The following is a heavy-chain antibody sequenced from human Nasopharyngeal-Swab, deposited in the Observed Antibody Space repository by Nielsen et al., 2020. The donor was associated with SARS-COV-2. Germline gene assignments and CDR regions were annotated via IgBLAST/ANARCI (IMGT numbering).Heavy chain of an antibody. CDR2: FDPEDGET. D-gene: IGHD6-19*01. V-gene: IGHV1-24*01. CDR1: GYTLPELS. Sequence: ASVTVSCKVSGYTLPELSMHWVRQAPGKGLEWMGGFDPEDGETIYAQKFQGRVTMTEDTSTDTAYMELSSLRSEDTAVYYCATGQQWLVQWFDPWGQGTLVTVSS. CDR3: ATGQQWLVQWFDP. J-gene: IGHJ5*02.